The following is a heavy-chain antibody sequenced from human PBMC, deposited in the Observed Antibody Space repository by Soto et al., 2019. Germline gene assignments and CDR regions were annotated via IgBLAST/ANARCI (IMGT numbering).Heavy chain of an antibody. Sequence: GESLKISCQGSGYSFTNYWIAWVRQMPGKGLEWMGIIYPGDSRTTYSPSFRGQVTISADKSISTAYLQWSSLKASDTAMYYCAREGYDILTGYYKTYYYYGMDVWGQGTTVTVSS. D-gene: IGHD3-9*01. CDR2: IYPGDSRT. CDR1: GYSFTNYW. V-gene: IGHV5-51*01. J-gene: IGHJ6*02. CDR3: AREGYDILTGYYKTYYYYGMDV.